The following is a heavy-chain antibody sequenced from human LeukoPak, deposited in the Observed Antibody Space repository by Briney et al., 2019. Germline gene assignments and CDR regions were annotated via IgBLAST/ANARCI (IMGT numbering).Heavy chain of an antibody. D-gene: IGHD3-22*01. Sequence: GGSLRLSCAASGFTVSSDYMSWVRQAPGKGLEWVSIIYSGGSTYYADSVKDRFTISRDNSKNTLYLQMNSLRAEDTAMYYCARGYFDSSGEFDYWGQGTLVTVSS. CDR3: ARGYFDSSGEFDY. CDR1: GFTVSSDY. CDR2: IYSGGST. V-gene: IGHV3-66*01. J-gene: IGHJ4*02.